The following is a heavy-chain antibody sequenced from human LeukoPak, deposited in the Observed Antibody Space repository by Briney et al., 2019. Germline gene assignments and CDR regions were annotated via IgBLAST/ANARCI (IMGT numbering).Heavy chain of an antibody. CDR2: IIPIFGTA. CDR1: GGTFSSYA. CDR3: ARMVAFGWTDLTPLDY. D-gene: IGHD1-1*01. J-gene: IGHJ4*02. V-gene: IGHV1-69*13. Sequence: SVKVSCKASGGTFSSYAISWVRQAPGQGLEWMGGIIPIFGTANYAQKFQGRVTITADESTSTAYMELSSLRSEDTAVYYCARMVAFGWTDLTPLDYWGQGTLVTVSS.